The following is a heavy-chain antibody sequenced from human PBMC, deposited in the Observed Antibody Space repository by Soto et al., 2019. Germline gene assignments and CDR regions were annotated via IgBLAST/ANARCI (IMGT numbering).Heavy chain of an antibody. J-gene: IGHJ4*02. Sequence: ASVKVSCKASGYTFTSYGISWVRQAPGQGLEWMGWISAYNGNTNYAQKLQGRVTMTTDTSTSTAYMELSSLRSEDTAVYYCTTYYYDSSGYTIFDYWGQGTLVTVSS. CDR2: ISAYNGNT. D-gene: IGHD3-22*01. CDR1: GYTFTSYG. CDR3: TTYYYDSSGYTIFDY. V-gene: IGHV1-18*01.